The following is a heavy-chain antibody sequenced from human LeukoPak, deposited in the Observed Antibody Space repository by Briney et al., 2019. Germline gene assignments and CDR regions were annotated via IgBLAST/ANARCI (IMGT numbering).Heavy chain of an antibody. D-gene: IGHD5-24*01. J-gene: IGHJ4*02. CDR1: GFTFSSSA. CDR3: ARCRDGYNFDY. V-gene: IGHV3-53*01. Sequence: GGSLRLSCSASGFTFSSSAMYWVRQAPGKGLEWVSVIYTDDNTYYADSVKGRFTISRDNSKNTVYLQMNSLRADDTAVYYCARCRDGYNFDYWGRGTLVTVSS. CDR2: IYTDDNT.